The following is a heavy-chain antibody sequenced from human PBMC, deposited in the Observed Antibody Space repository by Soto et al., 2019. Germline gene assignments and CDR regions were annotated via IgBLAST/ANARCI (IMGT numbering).Heavy chain of an antibody. Sequence: QIQLVQSGDEVKKPGASVKVSCKASGYSFTNYGISWVRQAPGQGLECMGWISPYSGNTNHAQKYQGRVTLTTDTPTSTAYMELRSLRSDDTAVYYCARDWSYPSGGIDYSGQGTLVTVSS. CDR3: ARDWSYPSGGIDY. V-gene: IGHV1-18*01. D-gene: IGHD6-25*01. CDR2: ISPYSGNT. CDR1: GYSFTNYG. J-gene: IGHJ4*02.